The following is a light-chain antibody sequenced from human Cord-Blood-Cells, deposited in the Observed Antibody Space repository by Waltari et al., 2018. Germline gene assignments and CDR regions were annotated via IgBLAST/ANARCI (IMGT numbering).Light chain of an antibody. V-gene: IGLV2-14*01. CDR3: SSYTSSSTWV. CDR1: TTDVGGYNY. Sequence: QSALTHPPSVSGPPGQSIPTSSPGTTTDVGGYNYVPWYQQPPGKAPKLMIDDVSKRPSGVSNRFSGSKSGNTASLTISGLQAEDEADYYCSSYTSSSTWVFGGGTKLTVL. CDR2: DVS. J-gene: IGLJ3*02.